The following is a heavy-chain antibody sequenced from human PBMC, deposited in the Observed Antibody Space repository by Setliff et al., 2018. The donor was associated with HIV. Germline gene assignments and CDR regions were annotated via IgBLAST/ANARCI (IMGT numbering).Heavy chain of an antibody. V-gene: IGHV4-61*05. J-gene: IGHJ3*02. CDR1: GDSISSSAYY. D-gene: IGHD6-19*01. CDR2: IYYRGST. CDR3: AKLAVAGAHDAFDI. Sequence: SETLSLTCTVSGDSISSSAYYWGWIRQPPGKGLEWIGYIYYRGSTNYNPSLKSRVTISVDTSKNQFSLKLSSVTAADTAVYYCAKLAVAGAHDAFDIWGQGTMVTVSS.